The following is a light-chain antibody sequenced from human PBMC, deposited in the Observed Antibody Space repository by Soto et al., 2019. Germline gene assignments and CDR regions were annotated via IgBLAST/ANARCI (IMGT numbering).Light chain of an antibody. CDR3: QQRSKWPQT. V-gene: IGKV3-11*01. CDR1: QNVANY. J-gene: IGKJ1*01. Sequence: EIVLTQSPATLSLSPGERATLSCRASQNVANYLDWYQQKPGQAPRLLIYESSNRATGIAARFSGSGSGTDFTLTISSLAHEDFAVYYCQQRSKWPQTFGQGTKVDIK. CDR2: ESS.